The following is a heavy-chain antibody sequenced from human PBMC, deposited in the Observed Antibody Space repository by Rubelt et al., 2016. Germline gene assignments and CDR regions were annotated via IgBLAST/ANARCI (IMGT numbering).Heavy chain of an antibody. CDR3: ARLIAVAGLYFDY. D-gene: IGHD6-19*01. V-gene: IGHV4-4*02. CDR2: IYYSGST. CDR1: GGSISSSNW. Sequence: QVQLQESGPGLVKPSGTLSLTCAVSGGSISSSNWWSWVRQPPGKGLEWIGYIYYSGSTNYNPSLKSRVTIAGDTSKNRFSLKLSSVTAADTAVYYCARLIAVAGLYFDYWGQGTLVTVSS. J-gene: IGHJ4*02.